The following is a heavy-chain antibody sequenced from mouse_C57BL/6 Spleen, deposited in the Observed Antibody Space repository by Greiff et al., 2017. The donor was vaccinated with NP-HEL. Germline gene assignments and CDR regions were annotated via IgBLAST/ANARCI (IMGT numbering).Heavy chain of an antibody. Sequence: QVHVKQSGAELVRPGASVTLSCKASGYTFTDYEMHWVQQTPLPVLSFLFSINPAPCGTAYNPPFTGKAILTADKSSSTAYMALCSLTSEDSAVYYCTRYYYGIPDAMDYWGQGTSVTVSA. V-gene: IGHV1-15*01. J-gene: IGHJ4*01. CDR2: INPAPCGT. CDR1: GYTFTDYE. D-gene: IGHD1-1*01. CDR3: TRYYYGIPDAMDY.